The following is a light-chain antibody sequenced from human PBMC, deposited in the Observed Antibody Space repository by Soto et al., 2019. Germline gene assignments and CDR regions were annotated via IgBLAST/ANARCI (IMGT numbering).Light chain of an antibody. V-gene: IGLV1-40*01. Sequence: QSALTQPPSASGTPGQRVTISCSGSGSNIGSHDVYWYQRLPGTAPKLLIYGNNNRPSGVPDRFSGSKSGTSASLAITGLQAEDEADYYCQSYDSSLSGWVFGGGTKLTVL. CDR3: QSYDSSLSGWV. CDR1: GSNIGSHD. CDR2: GNN. J-gene: IGLJ3*02.